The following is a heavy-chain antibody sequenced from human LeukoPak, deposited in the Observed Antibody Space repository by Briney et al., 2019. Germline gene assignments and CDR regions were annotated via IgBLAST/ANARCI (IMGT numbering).Heavy chain of an antibody. V-gene: IGHV3-23*01. D-gene: IGHD7-27*01. J-gene: IGHJ4*02. CDR1: GFTFSSYA. CDR3: AKSWGSSDY. CDR2: ISGSGGST. Sequence: GGSLRLSCAASGFTFSSYAMSWVRQAPGKGLEWVSGISGSGGSTFYADSVKGRFTISRDNTKNTLYLQMNSLRAEDTAVYYCAKSWGSSDYWGQGTLVTVSS.